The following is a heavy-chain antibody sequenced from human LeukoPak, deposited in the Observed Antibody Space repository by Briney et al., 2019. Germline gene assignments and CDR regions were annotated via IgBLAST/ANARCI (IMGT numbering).Heavy chain of an antibody. CDR3: ARDQEGFDY. CDR1: GYTFTSNY. CDR2: IYPRDGST. J-gene: IGHJ4*02. Sequence: ASVKVSCKASGYTFTSNYIHWVRQAPGQGLEWMGMIYPRDGSTSYAQKFQGRVTVTRDTSTSTVHMEQSGLRSEDTVVYYCARDQEGFDYWGQGTLVTVSS. V-gene: IGHV1-46*01.